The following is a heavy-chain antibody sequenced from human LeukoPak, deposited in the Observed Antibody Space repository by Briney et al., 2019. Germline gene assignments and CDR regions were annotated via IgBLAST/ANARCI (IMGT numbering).Heavy chain of an antibody. CDR2: IFGSGDTT. V-gene: IGHV3-23*01. D-gene: IGHD1-26*01. CDR3: AKELLLGFDY. J-gene: IGHJ4*02. Sequence: GSLRLSCAASGFTFSSYGMNWVRQAPGKGLEWVSTIFGSGDTTYYADSVKGRFTISRDNSKNTLYLQMNSLRAEDAAVYYCAKELLLGFDYWGQGTLVTVSS. CDR1: GFTFSSYG.